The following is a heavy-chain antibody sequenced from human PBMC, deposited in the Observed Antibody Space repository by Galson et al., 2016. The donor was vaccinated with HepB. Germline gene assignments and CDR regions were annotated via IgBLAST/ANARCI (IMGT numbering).Heavy chain of an antibody. D-gene: IGHD3-10*02. CDR1: GLAF. Sequence: SLRLSCAASGLAFMHWVRQAPGKGLEWVAVIAHHGGSIYYADSVRGRFTISRDNSENTVYLQMNSLRAEDTAVYYCARALYDPGLLFFDLWGQGNPGHRLL. CDR2: IAHHGGSI. V-gene: IGHV3-33*05. J-gene: IGHJ4*02. CDR3: ARALYDPGLLFFDL.